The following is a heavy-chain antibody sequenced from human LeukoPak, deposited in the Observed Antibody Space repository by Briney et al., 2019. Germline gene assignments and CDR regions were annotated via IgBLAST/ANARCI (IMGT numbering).Heavy chain of an antibody. V-gene: IGHV4-59*01. Sequence: SETLSLTCTVSGGSISSYYWSWIRQPPGKGLEWIGYIYYSGSTNYNPSLKSRVTISVDTSKNQFSLKLSSVTAADTAVYYCAREGIAAAGVFDYWGQGTLVTVFS. CDR1: GGSISSYY. D-gene: IGHD6-13*01. J-gene: IGHJ4*02. CDR2: IYYSGST. CDR3: AREGIAAAGVFDY.